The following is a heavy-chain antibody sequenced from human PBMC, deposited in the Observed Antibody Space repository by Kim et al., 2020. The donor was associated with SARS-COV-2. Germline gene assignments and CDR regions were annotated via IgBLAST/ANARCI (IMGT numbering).Heavy chain of an antibody. CDR1: GYTFSNYY. V-gene: IGHV1-46*01. J-gene: IGHJ4*02. D-gene: IGHD6-13*01. CDR3: ARETVAAGRECDY. CDR2: INPSGDAT. Sequence: ASVKVSCKASGYTFSNYYMHWVRQAPGQGLGWMGVINPSGDATTYAQEFRGRLTITRDTSASTLYMELSSLRSEDTAVYFCARETVAAGRECDYWGQGTLVTVSS.